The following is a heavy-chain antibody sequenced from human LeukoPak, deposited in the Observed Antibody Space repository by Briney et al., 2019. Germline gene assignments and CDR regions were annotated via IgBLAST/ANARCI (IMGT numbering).Heavy chain of an antibody. CDR2: VYYSGST. V-gene: IGHV4-59*01. CDR1: GGSISSYY. CDR3: ARDGAFAV. Sequence: SETLSLTCTVSGGSISSYYWSWIRQPPGKGLEWIGYVYYSGSTKYNSSLGSRVTISIDTSKNQFSLKLSSVTAADTAVYCCARDGAFAVWGQGTLVTVSS. D-gene: IGHD2/OR15-2a*01. J-gene: IGHJ4*02.